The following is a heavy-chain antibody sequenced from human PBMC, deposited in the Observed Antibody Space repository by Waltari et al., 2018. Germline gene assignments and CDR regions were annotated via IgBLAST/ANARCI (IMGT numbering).Heavy chain of an antibody. CDR3: ARDRVATTENR. CDR1: GFTFSDYA. D-gene: IGHD5-12*01. Sequence: EVQLLESGGGLIQPGGSLRLSCAASGFTFSDYAMTWVRQAPGQGLEGVSGISGSGGSTHYADSVKGRFTISRDNAKNSLYLQMNSLRAEDTAVYYCARDRVATTENRWGQGTLVTVSS. CDR2: ISGSGGST. V-gene: IGHV3-23*01. J-gene: IGHJ4*02.